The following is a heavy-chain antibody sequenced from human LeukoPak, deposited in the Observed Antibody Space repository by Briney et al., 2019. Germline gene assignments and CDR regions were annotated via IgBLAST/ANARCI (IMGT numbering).Heavy chain of an antibody. J-gene: IGHJ4*02. V-gene: IGHV3-30-3*01. CDR3: ARDLRVGSRQLGVGY. Sequence: PGGSLRLSCAASGFTFSSYAMHWVRQAPGKGLEWVAVISYDGSNKYYADSVKGRFTISRDNSKNTLYLQMNSLRAEDTAVYYCARDLRVGSRQLGVGYWGQGTLVTVSS. CDR1: GFTFSSYA. D-gene: IGHD6-6*01. CDR2: ISYDGSNK.